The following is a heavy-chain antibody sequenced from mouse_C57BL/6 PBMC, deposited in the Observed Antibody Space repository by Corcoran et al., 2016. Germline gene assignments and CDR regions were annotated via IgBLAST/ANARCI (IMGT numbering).Heavy chain of an antibody. CDR3: ARRDSSGSPYAMDY. J-gene: IGHJ4*01. CDR1: GYTFTTYG. V-gene: IGHV9-3*01. D-gene: IGHD3-2*02. Sequence: QIQLVQSGPELKKPGETVKISCKASGYTFTTYGMSWVKQAPGKGLKWMGWINTYSGVPTYADDFKGRFAFSLETSASTAYLQINNLKNEDTATYFCARRDSSGSPYAMDYWGQGTSVTVSS. CDR2: INTYSGVP.